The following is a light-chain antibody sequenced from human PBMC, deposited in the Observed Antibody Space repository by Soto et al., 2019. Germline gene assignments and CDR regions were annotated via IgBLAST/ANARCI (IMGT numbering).Light chain of an antibody. CDR2: AAS. V-gene: IGKV3-20*01. CDR3: QQCGSSPWT. J-gene: IGKJ1*01. CDR1: QSVSNYY. Sequence: EIVLTQSPGTLSLSPGGRATLSCRASQSVSNYYLAWYQQKPGQAPRLLIYAASSRATGIPDRFSGGGSGTDFTLTISRLEPEDFAVNYCQQCGSSPWTFGQGTKV.